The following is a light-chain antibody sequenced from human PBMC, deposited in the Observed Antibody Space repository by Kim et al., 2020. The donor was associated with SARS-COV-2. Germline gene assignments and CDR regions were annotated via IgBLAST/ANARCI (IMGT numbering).Light chain of an antibody. J-gene: IGKJ5*01. V-gene: IGKV1-12*01. CDR1: QGIASW. CDR2: AAS. CDR3: QQSNNFPIT. Sequence: DVQMTQSPSSVSASVGDRVIITCRASQGIASWLAWYQQKPGKAPRLLVFAASALQDGVPSRFSGSGFGTHFTLTINSLQPEDFATYYCQQSNNFPITFCQGTRLEIK.